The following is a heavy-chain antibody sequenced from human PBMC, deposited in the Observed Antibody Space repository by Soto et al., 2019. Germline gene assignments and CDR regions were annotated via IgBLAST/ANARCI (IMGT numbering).Heavy chain of an antibody. J-gene: IGHJ4*02. CDR1: GGSFSGYY. D-gene: IGHD2-8*02. V-gene: IGHV4-34*01. Sequence: QVQLQQWGAGLLKPSETLSLTCAVYGGSFSGYYWTWIRQPPGTGLEWIGEINHSGSTNYNPSLKSRVTISVDPSKHPFSLKLTSVTAADTAVYYCARDKITGLFDYWCQGTLVTVSS. CDR3: ARDKITGLFDY. CDR2: INHSGST.